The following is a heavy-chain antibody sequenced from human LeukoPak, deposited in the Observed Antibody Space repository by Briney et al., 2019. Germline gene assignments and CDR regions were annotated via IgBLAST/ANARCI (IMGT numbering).Heavy chain of an antibody. CDR2: ISSSSSYI. Sequence: PGGSLRLSCAASGFTFSSYSMNWVRQAPGKGLEWVSSISSSSSYIYYADSVKGRFTISRDNAKNSLYLQMSSLRAEDTAVYYCAREYSYGPPNYGMDVWGQGTTVTVSS. CDR3: AREYSYGPPNYGMDV. V-gene: IGHV3-21*01. J-gene: IGHJ6*02. CDR1: GFTFSSYS. D-gene: IGHD5-18*01.